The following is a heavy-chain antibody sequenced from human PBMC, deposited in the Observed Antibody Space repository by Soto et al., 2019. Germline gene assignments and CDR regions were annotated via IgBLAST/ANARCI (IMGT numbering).Heavy chain of an antibody. J-gene: IGHJ4*02. V-gene: IGHV4-34*01. D-gene: IGHD1-26*01. CDR2: INHSGST. CDR1: GGSFSDYY. CDR3: ATGGSYLTGSYDY. Sequence: PSETLSLTCAVYGGSFSDYYWSWIRQPPGKGLEWIGEINHSGSTNYNPSLKSRVTISVDTSKNQFSLMLSSVTAADTAVYYCATGGSYLTGSYDYWGQGTLVTVSS.